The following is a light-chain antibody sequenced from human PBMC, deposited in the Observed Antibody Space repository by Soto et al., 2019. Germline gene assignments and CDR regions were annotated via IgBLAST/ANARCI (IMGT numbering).Light chain of an antibody. CDR1: QRVSSSY. CDR3: QQYGGSPLYT. J-gene: IGKJ2*01. Sequence: EIVLTQSPGTLSLSPGERATLSCRASQRVSSSYLAWYQQKPGQAPRLLIYGASSRATGIPDRFSGSGSGTEFTLTISSVEPEDFAVYYCQQYGGSPLYTFGQGTKLEIK. CDR2: GAS. V-gene: IGKV3-20*01.